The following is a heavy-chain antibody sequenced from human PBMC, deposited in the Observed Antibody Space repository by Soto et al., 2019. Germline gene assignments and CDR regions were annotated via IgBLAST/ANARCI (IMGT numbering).Heavy chain of an antibody. Sequence: PGGSLRLSCAASGFTFNDYSMHWVRQASGKGLEWVGRIRDRAYSYATAYAASVTGRFTISRDDSTNTAYLQMNSLETEDTAIYYCTRLISAAQDYWGQGTQVTVSS. V-gene: IGHV3-73*01. CDR3: TRLISAAQDY. CDR2: IRDRAYSYAT. D-gene: IGHD3-16*02. J-gene: IGHJ4*02. CDR1: GFTFNDYS.